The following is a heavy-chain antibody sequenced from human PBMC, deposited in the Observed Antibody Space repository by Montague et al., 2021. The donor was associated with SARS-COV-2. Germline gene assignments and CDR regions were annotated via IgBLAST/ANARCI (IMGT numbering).Heavy chain of an antibody. CDR2: ITSGGGDS. D-gene: IGHD3-10*01. V-gene: IGHV3-23*01. CDR3: AKGFTYYFASGGYPNYFDP. J-gene: IGHJ5*02. CDR1: GFSFNRYA. Sequence: SLRLSCAASGFSFNRYAMSWVRQAPGKGPEWVTGITSGGGDSHYADSVKGRFIISRDNSRNTVYMQMNNLRAEDTAVYYCAKGFTYYFASGGYPNYFDPWGQGTLVSVSS.